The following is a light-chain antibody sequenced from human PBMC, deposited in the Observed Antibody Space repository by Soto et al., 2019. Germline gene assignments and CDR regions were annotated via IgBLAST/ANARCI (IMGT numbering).Light chain of an antibody. Sequence: QSVLAQPPSVSGAPGQKVTISCTGSSSNIGAGYDLHWYQQLPGTAPKLLLYGNSNRPSGVSNRFSGSKSGNTASLTISGLQPEDEADYYCSSYTTSSTVVFGTGTKVTVL. V-gene: IGLV1-40*01. J-gene: IGLJ1*01. CDR3: SSYTTSSTVV. CDR2: GNS. CDR1: SSNIGAGYD.